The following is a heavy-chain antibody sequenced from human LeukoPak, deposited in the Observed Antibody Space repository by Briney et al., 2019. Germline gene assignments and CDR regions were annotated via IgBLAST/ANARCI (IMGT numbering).Heavy chain of an antibody. J-gene: IGHJ4*02. CDR1: GGTFSSYA. D-gene: IGHD6-19*01. CDR3: ASALRSSGWYRTV. V-gene: IGHV1-8*02. CDR2: MNPNSGNT. Sequence: ASVKVSCKASGGTFSSYAISWVRQAPGQGLEWMGWMNPNSGNTGYAQKFQGRVTMTRNTSISTAYMELSSLRSEDTAVYYCASALRSSGWYRTVWGQGTLVTVSS.